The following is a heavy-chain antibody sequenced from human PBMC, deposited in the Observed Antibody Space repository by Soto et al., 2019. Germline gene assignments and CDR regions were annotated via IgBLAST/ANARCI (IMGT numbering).Heavy chain of an antibody. CDR1: GFTFSSYG. CDR3: AKDLSSYIPSSSPYYIAGMDV. D-gene: IGHD6-6*01. J-gene: IGHJ6*02. Sequence: GGSLRLSCAASGFTFSSYGMHWVREAPGKGLESVAVISYDGSNKYYADSVKGRFTISRDNSKNTLYLQMNSLRSEDTAVAHCAKDLSSYIPSSSPYYIAGMDVWSQGTTVTVSS. V-gene: IGHV3-30*18. CDR2: ISYDGSNK.